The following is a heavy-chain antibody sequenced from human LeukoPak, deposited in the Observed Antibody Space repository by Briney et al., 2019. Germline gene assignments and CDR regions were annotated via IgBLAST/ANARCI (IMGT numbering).Heavy chain of an antibody. CDR3: AREGLTGYRYNWIDP. J-gene: IGHJ5*02. CDR2: INQDGSDK. V-gene: IGHV3-7*01. CDR1: GFTFGSHW. Sequence: GGSLRLSCAASGFTFGSHWMSWVRQAPGKGLEWVADINQDGSDKHYVDSVKGRFTISRDNAKNSLYLQMNSLSAEDTAVYYCAREGLTGYRYNWIDPWGQGTLVTVSS. D-gene: IGHD3-9*01.